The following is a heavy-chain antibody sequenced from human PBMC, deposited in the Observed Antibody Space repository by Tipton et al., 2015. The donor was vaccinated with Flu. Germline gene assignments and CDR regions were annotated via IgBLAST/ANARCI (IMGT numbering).Heavy chain of an antibody. CDR3: ARDRGSSGWSDY. J-gene: IGHJ4*02. CDR1: GGSISSSSYY. D-gene: IGHD6-19*01. Sequence: GLVKPSETLSLTCTVSGGSISSSSYYWGWTRQPPGKGLEWIGSIYYSGSTYYNPSLKSRVAISVDTSKNQFALKLSSVTAADTAVYYCARDRGSSGWSDYWGQGTLVTVSS. CDR2: IYYSGST. V-gene: IGHV4-39*06.